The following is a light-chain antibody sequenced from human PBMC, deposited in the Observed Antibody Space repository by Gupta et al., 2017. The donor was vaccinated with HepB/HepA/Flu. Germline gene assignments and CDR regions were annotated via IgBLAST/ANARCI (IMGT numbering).Light chain of an antibody. J-gene: IGLJ2*01. CDR2: GVN. CDR1: SSDVGAYDH. V-gene: IGLV2-14*03. CDR3: NSYTTRSTVV. Sequence: QSALTQPASVSGSPGQSLTISCSGTSSDVGAYDHVSWYQHHPGKAPKLMIYGVNNRPAGVADRFSVSKSGNTASLSISGLQAEDEADYFCNSYTTRSTVVFGGGTKLTVL.